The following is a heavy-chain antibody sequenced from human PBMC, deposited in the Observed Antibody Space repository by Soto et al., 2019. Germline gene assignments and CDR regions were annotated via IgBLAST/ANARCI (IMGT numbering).Heavy chain of an antibody. Sequence: GASVKVSCKTSGFTFSNSAVQWVRQALGQHLEWMGWIVVGSGSTNSAQKFRERVTITRDMSISTAHMELSSVRSEDTAVYYCAAELYSSGGCCSFDISREGTMVTVTS. CDR1: GFTFSNSA. J-gene: IGHJ3*02. D-gene: IGHD2-21*02. CDR2: IVVGSGST. CDR3: AAELYSSGGCCSFDI. V-gene: IGHV1-58*01.